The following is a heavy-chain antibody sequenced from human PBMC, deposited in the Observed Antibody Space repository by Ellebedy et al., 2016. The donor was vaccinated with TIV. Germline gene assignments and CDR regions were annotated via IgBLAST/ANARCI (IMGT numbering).Heavy chain of an antibody. D-gene: IGHD4-17*01. CDR1: GGSISSYY. V-gene: IGHV4-39*01. CDR3: ARPGDKGSYGEYFDY. J-gene: IGHJ4*02. CDR2: IYYSGST. Sequence: GSLRLXXTVSGGSISSYYWGWIRQPPGKGLEWIGSIYYSGSTYYNPSLKSRVTISVDTSKNQFSLKLSSVTAADTAVYYCARPGDKGSYGEYFDYWGQGTLVTVSS.